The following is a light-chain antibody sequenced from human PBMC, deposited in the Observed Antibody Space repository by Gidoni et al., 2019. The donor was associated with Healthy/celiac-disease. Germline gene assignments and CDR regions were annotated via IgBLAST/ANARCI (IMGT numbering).Light chain of an antibody. J-gene: IGLJ3*02. CDR2: DVS. V-gene: IGLV2-11*01. CDR3: CSYAGSYTFLNWV. Sequence: QSALTQPRSVSGSPGQSVTSSCTGTSSDVCGYNYVSWYPQHPGKAPKLMIYDVSKRPSGVPDRFSGSKSGNTASLTISGLQAEDEADYYCCSYAGSYTFLNWVFGGGTKLTVL. CDR1: SSDVCGYNY.